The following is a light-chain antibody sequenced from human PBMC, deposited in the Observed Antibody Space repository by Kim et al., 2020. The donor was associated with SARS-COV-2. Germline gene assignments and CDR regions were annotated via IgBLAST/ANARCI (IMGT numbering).Light chain of an antibody. Sequence: EIVLTQYPATLSLSPGERATLSCRASQSVSSYLACYQQKPGQAPRLLIYDASNRATGIPARFSGSGSGTDFTLTISSLEPEDFAVYYCQQRSNWPPVTFGGGTKLEI. V-gene: IGKV3-11*01. CDR1: QSVSSY. J-gene: IGKJ4*01. CDR2: DAS. CDR3: QQRSNWPPVT.